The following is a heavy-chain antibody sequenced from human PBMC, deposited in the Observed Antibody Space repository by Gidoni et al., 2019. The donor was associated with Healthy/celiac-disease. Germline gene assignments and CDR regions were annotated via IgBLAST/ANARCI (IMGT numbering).Heavy chain of an antibody. CDR2: IWYDGINK. CDR1: GFTFSSYG. CDR3: ARDSGGRWLQFVDY. V-gene: IGHV3-33*01. J-gene: IGHJ4*02. Sequence: QVQLVESGGGVVQPGRSLRLSCAASGFTFSSYGMHWVRQAPGKGLEWVAVIWYDGINKYDADSVKGRFTISRDNSKNTLYLQMNSLRAEDTAVYYCARDSGGRWLQFVDYWGQGTLVTVSS. D-gene: IGHD5-12*01.